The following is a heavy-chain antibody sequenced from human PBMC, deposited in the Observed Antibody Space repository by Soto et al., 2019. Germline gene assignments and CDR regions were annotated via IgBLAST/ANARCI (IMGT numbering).Heavy chain of an antibody. V-gene: IGHV1-24*01. CDR3: AKPGYGGTPPRYYYYGMDV. CDR2: FDPEDGET. Sequence: ASVKVSCKVSGYTLTELSMHWVRQAPGKGLEWMGGFDPEDGETIYAQKFQGRVTMTEDTSTDTAYMELSSLRSEDTAVYYCAKPGYGGTPPRYYYYGMDVWGQGTTVTVSS. D-gene: IGHD4-17*01. CDR1: GYTLTELS. J-gene: IGHJ6*02.